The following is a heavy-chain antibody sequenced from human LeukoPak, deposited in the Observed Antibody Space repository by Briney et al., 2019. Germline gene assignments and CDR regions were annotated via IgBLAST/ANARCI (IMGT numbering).Heavy chain of an antibody. V-gene: IGHV3-7*03. CDR2: IKQDGSEK. CDR3: ANLPAGIYNWFDP. J-gene: IGHJ5*02. Sequence: GGSLRLSCAASGFTFSSYWMSWVRQAPGKGLEWVANIKQDGSEKYYVDSVKGRFTISRENSKNTLYLQMNSLRAEDTAVYYCANLPAGIYNWFDPWGQGTLVTVSS. CDR1: GFTFSSYW. D-gene: IGHD6-13*01.